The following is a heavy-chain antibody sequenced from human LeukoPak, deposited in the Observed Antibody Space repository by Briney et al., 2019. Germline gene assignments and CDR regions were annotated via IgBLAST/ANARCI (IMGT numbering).Heavy chain of an antibody. CDR1: GYTFTGYY. CDR2: IIPFLGTT. D-gene: IGHD2-21*01. V-gene: IGHV1-69*13. Sequence: SVKVSCKASGYTFTGYYMHWVQQAPGQGLEWMGGIIPFLGTTNYAQKFQGRVTITADEPTRTAYMELTYLRSDDTAVYYCTIIPNVILFTHYFEYWGQGTLVTVSS. J-gene: IGHJ4*02. CDR3: TIIPNVILFTHYFEY.